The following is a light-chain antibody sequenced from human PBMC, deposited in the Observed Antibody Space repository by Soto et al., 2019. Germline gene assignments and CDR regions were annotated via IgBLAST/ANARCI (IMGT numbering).Light chain of an antibody. CDR2: EGS. CDR1: SSDVGSYNL. V-gene: IGLV2-23*01. J-gene: IGLJ1*01. CDR3: CSYAGSSTSYV. Sequence: QSALTQPASVSGSPGQSITISCTGTSSDVGSYNLVSWYQQHPGKAPKLMIYEGSKWPSGVSNRFTGSKSGNTASLTISGRQAEDEADYYCCSYAGSSTSYVFGTGTKLTVL.